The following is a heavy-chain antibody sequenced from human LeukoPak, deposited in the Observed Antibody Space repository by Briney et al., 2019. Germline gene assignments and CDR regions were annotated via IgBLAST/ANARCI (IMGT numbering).Heavy chain of an antibody. Sequence: SETLSLTCTVSGGSISSYYWSWIRQPPGKGLEWIGYIYYSGSTNYNPSLKSRVTISVDTSKNQFSLKLSPVTAADTAVYYCARTPGRDWFDPWGQGTLVTVSS. J-gene: IGHJ5*02. V-gene: IGHV4-59*01. CDR2: IYYSGST. D-gene: IGHD1-14*01. CDR3: ARTPGRDWFDP. CDR1: GGSISSYY.